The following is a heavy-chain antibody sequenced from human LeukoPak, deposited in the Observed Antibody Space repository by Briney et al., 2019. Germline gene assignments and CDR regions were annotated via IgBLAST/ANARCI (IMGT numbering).Heavy chain of an antibody. CDR3: ARDSIRQQLYYFDS. D-gene: IGHD4-11*01. CDR2: LQYDGSNK. J-gene: IGHJ4*02. CDR1: GFTFSSYW. Sequence: GGSLRLSCAASGFTFSSYWMSWVRQAPGKGLEWVAFLQYDGSNKYYAESVKGRFTISRDNSKNTLSLQMNSLGRDDTAVYYCARDSIRQQLYYFDSWGQGTLVAVSS. V-gene: IGHV3-30*02.